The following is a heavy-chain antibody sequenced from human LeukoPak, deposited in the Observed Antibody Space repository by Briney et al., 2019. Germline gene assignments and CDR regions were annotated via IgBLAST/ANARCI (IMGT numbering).Heavy chain of an antibody. CDR2: ISGYNGNT. D-gene: IGHD6-19*01. J-gene: IGHJ3*02. CDR3: ARDRPSLQWLVERRTSPDAFDI. Sequence: EASVKVSCKASGYTFTSYGISWVRQAPGQGLEWMGWISGYNGNTKYAQKLQGRVTMTTDTSTSTAYMELRTLGSDDTAVYYCARDRPSLQWLVERRTSPDAFDIWGQGTMVTVSS. V-gene: IGHV1-18*01. CDR1: GYTFTSYG.